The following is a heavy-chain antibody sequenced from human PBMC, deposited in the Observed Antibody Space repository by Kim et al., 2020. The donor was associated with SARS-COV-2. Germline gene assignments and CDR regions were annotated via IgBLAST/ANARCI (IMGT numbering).Heavy chain of an antibody. V-gene: IGHV1-8*01. CDR3: AREGTMVRGVTLYAMDV. J-gene: IGHJ6*02. CDR2: MNPNRGNT. CDR1: GYTFTSYD. Sequence: ASVKVSCKASGYTFTSYDINWVRQATGQGLERMGWMNPNRGNTGYAQKFQARVTTTRNTSISTAYMELSSLISEDTAVYYCAREGTMVRGVTLYAMDVWGQGTTVTVSS. D-gene: IGHD3-10*01.